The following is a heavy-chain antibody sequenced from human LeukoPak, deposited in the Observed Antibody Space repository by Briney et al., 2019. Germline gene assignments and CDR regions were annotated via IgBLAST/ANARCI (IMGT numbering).Heavy chain of an antibody. V-gene: IGHV3-53*01. Sequence: GGSLRLSCASSGFTVSKSYMSWVRQAPGKGLEWVSVSYSGGSTYYADSVKGRFTISRDNSKNTLYLQMNSLRAEDTAVYYCTRDLGVWDTARVNPSGYWGQGTRVTVSS. CDR2: SYSGGST. CDR3: TRDLGVWDTARVNPSGY. CDR1: GFTVSKSY. J-gene: IGHJ4*02. D-gene: IGHD5-18*01.